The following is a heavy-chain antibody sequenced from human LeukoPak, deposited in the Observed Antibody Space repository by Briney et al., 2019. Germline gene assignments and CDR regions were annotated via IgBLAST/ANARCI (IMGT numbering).Heavy chain of an antibody. CDR3: GRDMAAVAGPYNWFDL. Sequence: VASAKVSCKASGYTFTSYGISLVRQAPGQGLEWMGWISAYNGNTNYAQKLQGRVTMTTDTSTSTAYMELRSLRSDDTAVYYCGRDMAAVAGPYNWFDLWGQGTLVTVSS. D-gene: IGHD6-19*01. V-gene: IGHV1-18*01. J-gene: IGHJ5*01. CDR2: ISAYNGNT. CDR1: GYTFTSYG.